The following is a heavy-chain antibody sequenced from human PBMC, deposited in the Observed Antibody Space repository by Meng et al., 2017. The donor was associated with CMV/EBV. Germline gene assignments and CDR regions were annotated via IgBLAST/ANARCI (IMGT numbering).Heavy chain of an antibody. D-gene: IGHD3-10*01. CDR2: INHSGST. J-gene: IGHJ4*02. CDR3: ARESMVRGED. V-gene: IGHV4-34*01. CDR1: GGSFSGYY. Sequence: LQQWGAGLLKPSETLSLTCAVYGGSFSGYYWSWIRQPPGKGLEWIGEINHSGSTNYNPSLKSRVTISVDTSKNQFSLKLSSVTAADTAVYYCARESMVRGEDWGQGTLVTVSS.